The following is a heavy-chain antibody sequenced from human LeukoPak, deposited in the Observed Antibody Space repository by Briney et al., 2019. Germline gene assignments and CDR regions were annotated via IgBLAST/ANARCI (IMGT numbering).Heavy chain of an antibody. J-gene: IGHJ4*02. D-gene: IGHD1-1*01. CDR1: GVAFDFRVSG. V-gene: IGHV3-30*02. CDR2: IQSDDSED. CDR3: AREGGTIEIGEFDY. Sequence: PGGSLRLSCVAPGVAFDFRVSGMHWVRQAPGKGLESVAFIQSDDSEDSYADSLKGRFTTSRDNSKKTVSLQINSLRAEDTGVYYCAREGGTIEIGEFDYWGQGTLVTVSS.